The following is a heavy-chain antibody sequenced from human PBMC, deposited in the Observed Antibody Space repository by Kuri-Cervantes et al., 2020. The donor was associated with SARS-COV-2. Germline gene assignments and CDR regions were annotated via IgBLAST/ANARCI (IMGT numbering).Heavy chain of an antibody. CDR2: ISSSGSTI. V-gene: IGHV3-48*03. D-gene: IGHD3-22*01. CDR1: GFTFSSYE. Sequence: GESLKISCAASGFTFSSYEMNWVRQAPGKGLEWVSYISSSGSTIYYADSVKGRFTISRDNAKNSLYLQMNSLRAEDTAVYYCASAYYYDSSGTDDAFDIWGQGTRVTVSS. CDR3: ASAYYYDSSGTDDAFDI. J-gene: IGHJ3*02.